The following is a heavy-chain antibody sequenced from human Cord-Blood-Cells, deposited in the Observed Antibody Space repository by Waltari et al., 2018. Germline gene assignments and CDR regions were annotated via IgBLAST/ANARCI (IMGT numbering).Heavy chain of an antibody. J-gene: IGHJ5*02. CDR3: ARRGRRNWFDP. CDR2: INHSGST. D-gene: IGHD3-10*01. Sequence: QVQLQQWGAGLLKPSETLSLTCAVYGGSFSGYYWSWIRQPPGKGLEWIGEINHSGSTNYNPSLKSRVTISVDTSKNQFSLKLSSVTAADTAVYYCARRGRRNWFDPWGQGTLVTVSS. V-gene: IGHV4-34*01. CDR1: GGSFSGYY.